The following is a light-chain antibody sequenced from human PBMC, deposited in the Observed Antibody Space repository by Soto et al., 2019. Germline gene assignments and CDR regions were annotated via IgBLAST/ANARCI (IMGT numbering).Light chain of an antibody. CDR1: QSISSW. J-gene: IGKJ2*01. CDR2: DAS. CDR3: QQYNSYSYT. Sequence: DNQMTQTPSTLSASVGHRVTITCRASQSISSWLAWYQQKPGKAPKLLIYDASSLESGVPSRFSGSGSGTEVTLTISSLQPDDFATYYCQQYNSYSYTFGQGTKLEIK. V-gene: IGKV1-5*01.